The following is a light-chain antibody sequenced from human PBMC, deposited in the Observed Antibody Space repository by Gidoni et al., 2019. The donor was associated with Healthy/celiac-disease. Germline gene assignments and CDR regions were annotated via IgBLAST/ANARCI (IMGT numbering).Light chain of an antibody. J-gene: IGLJ3*02. V-gene: IGLV2-14*03. CDR2: DVS. CDR1: SSDVGGYNY. Sequence: QSALTQPAFVSGSPGQSITISCTGTSSDVGGYNYVSWYQPHPGKAPKLMIYDVSTRPSGVSNRFSGSKSGNTASLTISGLQAEDEADYYCSSYTSSSTLVFGGGTKLTVL. CDR3: SSYTSSSTLV.